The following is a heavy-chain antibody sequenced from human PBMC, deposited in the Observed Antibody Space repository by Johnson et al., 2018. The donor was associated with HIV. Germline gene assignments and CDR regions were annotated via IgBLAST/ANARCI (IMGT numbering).Heavy chain of an antibody. CDR1: GFTFSSYG. Sequence: QVQLVESGGGVVQPGRSLRLSCAASGFTFSSYGMHWVRQAPGKGLEWVAVISYDGNNTYYADSVKGRFTSSRDNLKKTLLLQMNSLRVEDTAEYYCARSSSSHVDDGFDMWGQGTMVTVSS. CDR2: ISYDGNNT. D-gene: IGHD6-6*01. V-gene: IGHV3-30*03. CDR3: ARSSSSHVDDGFDM. J-gene: IGHJ3*02.